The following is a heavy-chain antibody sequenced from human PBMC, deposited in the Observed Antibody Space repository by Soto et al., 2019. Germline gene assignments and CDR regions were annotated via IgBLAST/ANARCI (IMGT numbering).Heavy chain of an antibody. D-gene: IGHD5-18*01. V-gene: IGHV4-59*11. CDR2: IFYSGST. Sequence: PSDTLSLTCNVSGGSISNHYWSGVRQPPGRGLEWIGHIFYSGSTNYNPALKSRVTISVDTSKSQFSLKLSSVTAADTAVYYCAKDSGYNYGYFRWFDPWGQGTLVTDS. CDR3: AKDSGYNYGYFRWFDP. J-gene: IGHJ5*02. CDR1: GGSISNHY.